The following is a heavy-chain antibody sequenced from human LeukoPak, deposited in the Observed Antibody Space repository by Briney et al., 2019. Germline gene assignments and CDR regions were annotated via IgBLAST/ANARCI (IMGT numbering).Heavy chain of an antibody. Sequence: PGGSLRLSCAASGFTFDDYAMHWVRQAPGKGLEWVSGISWNSGSIGYADSVKGRFTISRDNAKNSLYLQMNSLRAEDMALYYCAKAPGEQWLVPFDYWGQGTLVTVSS. D-gene: IGHD6-19*01. CDR3: AKAPGEQWLVPFDY. V-gene: IGHV3-9*03. CDR1: GFTFDDYA. CDR2: ISWNSGSI. J-gene: IGHJ4*02.